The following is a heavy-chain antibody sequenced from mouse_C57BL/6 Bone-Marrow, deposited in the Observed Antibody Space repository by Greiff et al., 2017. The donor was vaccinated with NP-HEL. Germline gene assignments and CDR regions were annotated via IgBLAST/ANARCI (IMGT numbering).Heavy chain of an antibody. Sequence: EVQGVESVAELVRPGASVKLSCTASGFNIKNTYMHWVKQRPEQGLEWIGRIDPANGNTKYAPKFQGKATITADTSSNTAYLQLSSLTSADTAIYSCARPYCSSEGFSYWGHGTLVTVSA. CDR1: GFNIKNTY. J-gene: IGHJ3*01. CDR3: ARPYCSSEGFSY. CDR2: IDPANGNT. V-gene: IGHV14-3*01. D-gene: IGHD1-1*01.